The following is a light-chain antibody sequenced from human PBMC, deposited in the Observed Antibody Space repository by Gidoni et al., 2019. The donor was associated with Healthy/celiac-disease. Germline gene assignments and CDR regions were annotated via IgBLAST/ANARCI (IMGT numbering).Light chain of an antibody. CDR3: QSYDSSINWV. CDR1: SGSIASNY. Sequence: NFMLTQPHSVSESQGKTVTISCTGSSGSIASNYVQWYQQRPGSAPTTVIYEDNQRPSGVPDRFSGSIDSSSNSASLTISGLKTEDEADYYCQSYDSSINWVFGGGTKLTVL. J-gene: IGLJ3*02. CDR2: EDN. V-gene: IGLV6-57*02.